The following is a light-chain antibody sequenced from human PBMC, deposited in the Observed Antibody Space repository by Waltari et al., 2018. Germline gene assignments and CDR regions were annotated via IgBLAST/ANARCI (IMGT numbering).Light chain of an antibody. V-gene: IGLV3-21*03. Sequence: SYALTQPPSVSVAPGTTTRITCGGDNIGSYSVHWYQQKSGQAPVLVFFYDADRPLGIPERFSGSNSGNTATLTISNVEAGDEAKYYCHVWHPDMDPGVFGPGTEVSV. J-gene: IGLJ1*01. CDR2: YDA. CDR1: NIGSYS. CDR3: HVWHPDMDPGV.